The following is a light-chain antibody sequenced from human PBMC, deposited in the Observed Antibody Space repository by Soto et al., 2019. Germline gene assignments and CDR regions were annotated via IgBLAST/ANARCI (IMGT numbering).Light chain of an antibody. Sequence: DIQMTQSPSTLSRSVRDRVPNTCRASQTISSWLAWYQQKPGKAPKLLIYKASTLKSGVPSRFSVSGSGTDFTFTISSLQNDDIATYFCQQYDGLTITFCQGTRLEIK. CDR2: KAS. CDR3: QQYDGLTIT. CDR1: QTISSW. J-gene: IGKJ5*01. V-gene: IGKV1-5*03.